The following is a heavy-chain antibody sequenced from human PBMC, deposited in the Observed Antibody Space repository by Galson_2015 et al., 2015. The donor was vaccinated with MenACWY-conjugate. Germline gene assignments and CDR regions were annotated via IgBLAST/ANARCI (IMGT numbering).Heavy chain of an antibody. CDR2: VIPILGEV. Sequence: SVKVSCKASGGTFTTFGISGVRQAPGQGLECVGRVIPILGEVTYAQEFQGRVTITADKSTWTAYMELSSLRSDDTAVYYCAGGVAGGYNYYGIDVCGQGTTVIVSS. V-gene: IGHV1-69*04. CDR1: GGTFTTFG. CDR3: AGGVAGGYNYYGIDV. D-gene: IGHD3-16*01. J-gene: IGHJ6*02.